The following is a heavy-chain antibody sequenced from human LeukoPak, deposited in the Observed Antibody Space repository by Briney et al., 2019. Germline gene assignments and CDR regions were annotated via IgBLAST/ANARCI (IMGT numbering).Heavy chain of an antibody. CDR3: AKVGIGYYYPFDY. CDR2: ISHDGNDK. Sequence: GRSLRLSCAASGSSFSSNVMHWVRQAPGKGLEWVAQISHDGNDKYYADSVKSRFTISRDNSKNTLFLQLDSLRAEDTAVYFCAKVGIGYYYPFDYWGQGTLVTVSS. J-gene: IGHJ4*02. V-gene: IGHV3-30*18. CDR1: GSSFSSNV. D-gene: IGHD3-22*01.